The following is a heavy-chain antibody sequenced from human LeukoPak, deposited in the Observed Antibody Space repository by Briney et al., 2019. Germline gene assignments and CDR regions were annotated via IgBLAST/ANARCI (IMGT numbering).Heavy chain of an antibody. J-gene: IGHJ6*02. CDR3: ARGYILSMGYYYGMDV. CDR2: INWNGGST. D-gene: IGHD2/OR15-2a*01. V-gene: IGHV3-20*01. Sequence: GGSLRLSCAASGFTFDDYGMSWVRQAPGKGLEWVSGINWNGGSTGYADSVKGRFTISRDNAKNSLYLQMNSLRAEGTALYHCARGYILSMGYYYGMDVWGQGTTVTVSS. CDR1: GFTFDDYG.